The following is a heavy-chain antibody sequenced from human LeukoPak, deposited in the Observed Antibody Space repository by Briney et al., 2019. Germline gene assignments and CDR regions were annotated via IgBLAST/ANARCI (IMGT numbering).Heavy chain of an antibody. V-gene: IGHV4-61*02. D-gene: IGHD2-15*01. J-gene: IGHJ5*02. CDR3: ASRYCSGGSCYRWFDP. Sequence: PSETLSLTCTVSGGSISSGSYYWSWIRQPAGKGLEWIGRIYTSGSTYYNPSLKSRVTISVDTSKNQFSLKLSSVTAADTAVYYCASRYCSGGSCYRWFDPWGQGTLVTVSS. CDR2: IYTSGST. CDR1: GGSISSGSYY.